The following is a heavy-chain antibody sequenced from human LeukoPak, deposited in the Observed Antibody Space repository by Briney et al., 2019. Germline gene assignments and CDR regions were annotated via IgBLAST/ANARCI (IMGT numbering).Heavy chain of an antibody. CDR1: GFTFSEYY. V-gene: IGHV3-11*03. J-gene: IGHJ4*02. Sequence: PGGSLRLSCAASGFTFSEYYMTWIRQAPGKGLEWVSYISSSSTYTNYADSVKGRFTISRDNAKNSLYLQMNSLRAEDTAVYYCARLLGGMILAAYWGQGTLVSVSS. CDR2: ISSSSTYT. D-gene: IGHD3-22*01. CDR3: ARLLGGMILAAY.